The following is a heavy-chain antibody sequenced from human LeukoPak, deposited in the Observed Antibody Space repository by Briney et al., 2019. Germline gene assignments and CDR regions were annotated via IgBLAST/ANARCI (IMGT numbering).Heavy chain of an antibody. CDR1: GFTFGDYA. Sequence: GGSLRLSCTASGFTFGDYAMTWVRQAPGKGLEWVGFIRSKIYGGTPEYAASVKGRITISRDDSKSIAYLQMNNLKTEDTAVYYCTRGRLELNYWGQGTLVTVSS. D-gene: IGHD1-7*01. CDR3: TRGRLELNY. J-gene: IGHJ4*02. V-gene: IGHV3-49*04. CDR2: IRSKIYGGTP.